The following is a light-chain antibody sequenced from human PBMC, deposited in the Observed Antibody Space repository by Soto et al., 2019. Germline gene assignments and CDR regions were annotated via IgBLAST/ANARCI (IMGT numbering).Light chain of an antibody. V-gene: IGKV3-20*01. Sequence: EIVLTQSTGTLSLSPGERATLSCRASQSVSSNLLAWYQEKPGQAPRLLIYGVSKRATGIPDRFSGSGSGTDFTLTISRLEAEDFAVYYCRQYGTSLGFPVGGGTKVDIK. CDR1: QSVSSNL. CDR3: RQYGTSLGFP. CDR2: GVS. J-gene: IGKJ4*01.